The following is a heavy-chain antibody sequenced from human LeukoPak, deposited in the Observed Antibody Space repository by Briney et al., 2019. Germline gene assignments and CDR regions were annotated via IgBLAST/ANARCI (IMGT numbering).Heavy chain of an antibody. CDR2: INHSGST. J-gene: IGHJ4*02. CDR1: GGSFSGYY. V-gene: IGHV4-34*01. D-gene: IGHD2-2*01. CDR3: ARDRRPVIVVVPAATINGNYFGY. Sequence: PSETLSLTCAVYGGSFSGYYWSWIRQPPGKGLEWIGEINHSGSTNYNPSLKSRVTISVDTSKNQFSLKLSSVTAADTAVYYCARDRRPVIVVVPAATINGNYFGYWGQGTLVTVSS.